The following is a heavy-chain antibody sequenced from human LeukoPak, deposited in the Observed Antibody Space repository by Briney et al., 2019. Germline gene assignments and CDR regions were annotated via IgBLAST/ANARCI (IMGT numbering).Heavy chain of an antibody. Sequence: GGSLRLSCAASGFSASTDYMTWVRQAPGEGLEWVSTLYSGGNTYYADSVKGRFTISRDNSKNTLYLEMSSLRAEDTAVYSCARGWGSFENWGQGTLVAVSS. V-gene: IGHV3-53*01. CDR1: GFSASTDY. CDR3: ARGWGSFEN. D-gene: IGHD7-27*01. CDR2: LYSGGNT. J-gene: IGHJ4*02.